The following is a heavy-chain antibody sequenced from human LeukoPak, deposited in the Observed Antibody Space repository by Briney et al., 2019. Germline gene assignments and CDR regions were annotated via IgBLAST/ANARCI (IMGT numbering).Heavy chain of an antibody. CDR2: INHSGST. CDR1: GGSFGGYY. Sequence: SETLSLTCAVYGGSFGGYYWSWIRQPPGKGLEWIGEINHSGSTNYNPSLKSRVTISVDTSKNQFSLKLSSVTAADTAVYYCARGRKPDYWGQGTLVTVSS. CDR3: ARGRKPDY. J-gene: IGHJ4*02. V-gene: IGHV4-34*01.